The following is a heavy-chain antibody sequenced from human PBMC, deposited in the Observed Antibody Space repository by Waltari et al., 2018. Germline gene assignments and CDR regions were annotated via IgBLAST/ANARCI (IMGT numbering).Heavy chain of an antibody. D-gene: IGHD3-9*01. CDR1: GYSFTSYW. J-gene: IGHJ6*02. V-gene: IGHV5-51*03. Sequence: EVQLVQSGAEVKKPGESLKISCKGSGYSFTSYWLGWVRQMPGQGLEWVGIIYPGDSDTRYSPSFQGQVTISADKSISTAYLQWSSLKASDTAMYYCARDTNILTGYYYYYGMDVWGQGTTVTVSS. CDR3: ARDTNILTGYYYYYGMDV. CDR2: IYPGDSDT.